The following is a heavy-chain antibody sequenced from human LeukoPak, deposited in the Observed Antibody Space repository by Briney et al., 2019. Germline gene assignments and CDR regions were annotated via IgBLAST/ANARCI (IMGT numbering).Heavy chain of an antibody. J-gene: IGHJ4*02. V-gene: IGHV1-18*01. Sequence: ASVKVSCKASGYTFTSYGISWVRQAPGQGLEWMGWISAYNGNTNYAQKLQGRVTTTTDTSTSTVYMELSSLRSEDTAVYYCARGGIAVAGPGGAFDYWGQGTLVTVSS. CDR2: ISAYNGNT. D-gene: IGHD6-19*01. CDR3: ARGGIAVAGPGGAFDY. CDR1: GYTFTSYG.